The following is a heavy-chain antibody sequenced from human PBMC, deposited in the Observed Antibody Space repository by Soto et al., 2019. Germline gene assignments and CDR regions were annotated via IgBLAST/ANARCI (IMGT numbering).Heavy chain of an antibody. Sequence: VRLVESGGGLVQPGGSLRLSCEASGFSFSPYGMNWVRQAPGRGLEWISYISSTSITMYYSDSVKGRCAISRDDARNSLSLEMNYLREDDTAVYYCATDWSAIAYGLDVWGQGTTVTVSS. CDR3: ATDWSAIAYGLDV. CDR1: GFSFSPYG. D-gene: IGHD3-3*01. V-gene: IGHV3-48*02. CDR2: ISSTSITM. J-gene: IGHJ6*02.